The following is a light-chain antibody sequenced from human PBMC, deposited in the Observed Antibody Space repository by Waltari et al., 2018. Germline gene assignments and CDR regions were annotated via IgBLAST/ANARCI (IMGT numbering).Light chain of an antibody. CDR1: QSLSTW. V-gene: IGKV1-5*03. Sequence: DIQMTQSPSTLSASVGDRVTITCRASQSLSTWLAWHQQKPGKAPKVLIYKASTLQSGVPSRFNGSGSGTEFTLTISSLQPDDFATYYCQQYSVWLWTFGQGTKVEIK. CDR3: QQYSVWLWT. J-gene: IGKJ1*01. CDR2: KAS.